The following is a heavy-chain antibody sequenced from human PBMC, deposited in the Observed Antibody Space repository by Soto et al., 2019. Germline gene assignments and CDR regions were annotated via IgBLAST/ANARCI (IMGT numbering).Heavy chain of an antibody. D-gene: IGHD3-22*01. CDR2: ISYDGSNK. V-gene: IGHV3-30*18. J-gene: IGHJ4*02. Sequence: GGSLRLSCAASGFTFSSYGMHWVRQAPGKGLEWVAVISYDGSNKYYADSVKGRFTISRDNSKNTLYLQMNSLRAEDTAVCYCAKEGLRYYYDSSGYLDYWGQGTLVTVSS. CDR3: AKEGLRYYYDSSGYLDY. CDR1: GFTFSSYG.